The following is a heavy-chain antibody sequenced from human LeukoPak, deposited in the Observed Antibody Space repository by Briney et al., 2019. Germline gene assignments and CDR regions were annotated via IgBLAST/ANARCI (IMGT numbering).Heavy chain of an antibody. J-gene: IGHJ3*02. Sequence: SETLSLTCIVSGGCICSYYWSWIRQPPGRGLEWVGGIYYSGGTNNNPSLKRRVTISVATSKNQFSLKLCSVTAADTAVYYCARSGYSYGADGFDIWGQGTMVTVSS. CDR2: IYYSGGT. D-gene: IGHD5-18*01. CDR1: GGCICSYY. V-gene: IGHV4-59*01. CDR3: ARSGYSYGADGFDI.